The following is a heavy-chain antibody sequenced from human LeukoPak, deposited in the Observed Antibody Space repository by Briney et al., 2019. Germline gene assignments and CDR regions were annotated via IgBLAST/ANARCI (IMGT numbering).Heavy chain of an antibody. Sequence: GGSLRLSCAASGFTFSSYAMHWVRQAPGKGLEWVAVISYDGSNKYYADSVKGRFTISRDNSKNTLYLQMNSLRAEDTAVYYCAREAMGDYYFDYWSQGTLVTVSS. CDR2: ISYDGSNK. J-gene: IGHJ4*02. CDR1: GFTFSSYA. CDR3: AREAMGDYYFDY. V-gene: IGHV3-30*04. D-gene: IGHD2-21*02.